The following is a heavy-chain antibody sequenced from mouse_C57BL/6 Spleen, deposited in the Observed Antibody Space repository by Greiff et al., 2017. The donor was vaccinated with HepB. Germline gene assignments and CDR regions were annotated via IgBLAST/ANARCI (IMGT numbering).Heavy chain of an antibody. CDR1: GYTFTSYW. Sequence: QVHVKQPGAELVKPGASVKLSCKASGYTFTSYWMHWVKQRPGQGLEWIGMIHPNSGSTNYNEKFKSKATLTVDKSSSTAYMQLSSLTSEDSAVYYCARRDYGNYVWYFDVWGTGTTVTVSS. V-gene: IGHV1-64*01. CDR3: ARRDYGNYVWYFDV. D-gene: IGHD2-1*01. J-gene: IGHJ1*03. CDR2: IHPNSGST.